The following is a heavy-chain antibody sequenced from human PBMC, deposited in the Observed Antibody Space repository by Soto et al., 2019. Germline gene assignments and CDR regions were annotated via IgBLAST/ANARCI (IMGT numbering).Heavy chain of an antibody. V-gene: IGHV3-23*01. Sequence: GGSLRLSCAASGFTFSSYAMSWVRQAPGKGLEWVSAISGSGGSTYYADSVKGRFTISRDNSKNTLYLQMNSLRAEDTAVYYCAKDVIAIFGVATFDPWGQGTLVTVSS. CDR3: AKDVIAIFGVATFDP. D-gene: IGHD3-3*01. J-gene: IGHJ5*02. CDR2: ISGSGGST. CDR1: GFTFSSYA.